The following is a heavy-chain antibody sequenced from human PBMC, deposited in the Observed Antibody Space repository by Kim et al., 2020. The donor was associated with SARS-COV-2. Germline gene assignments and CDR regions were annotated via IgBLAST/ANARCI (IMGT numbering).Heavy chain of an antibody. CDR3: ARQRNGAFDS. V-gene: IGHV6-1*01. CDR2: ST. D-gene: IGHD3-10*01. Sequence: STDYGVSVKSRISIDPDTSKNHFSLRLNSVTPEDTAIYYCARQRNGAFDSWGQGTLVTVSS. J-gene: IGHJ4*02.